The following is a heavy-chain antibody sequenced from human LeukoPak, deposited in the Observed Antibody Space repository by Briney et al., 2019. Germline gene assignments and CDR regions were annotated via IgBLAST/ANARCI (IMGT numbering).Heavy chain of an antibody. Sequence: AGTLTLSCAASGFTFSSYNMNWVRQAPGKGLEWVSRIHCNSGSTHYPDSVKGRITISRDNAKNSLYLQMNSLRPEDTAFYYCARDGGWYKRGLDYYYYYMDVWGKETTVTVS. CDR3: ARDGGWYKRGLDYYYYYMDV. V-gene: IGHV3-21*04. D-gene: IGHD6-19*01. CDR1: GFTFSSYN. J-gene: IGHJ6*03. CDR2: IHCNSGST.